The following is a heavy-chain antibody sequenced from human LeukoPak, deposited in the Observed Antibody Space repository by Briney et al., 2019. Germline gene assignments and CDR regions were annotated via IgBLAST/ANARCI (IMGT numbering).Heavy chain of an antibody. D-gene: IGHD3-22*01. CDR3: ARDYYDSSGHQGGFDY. CDR2: IKQDGSEK. CDR1: GFTFSSYW. J-gene: IGHJ4*02. Sequence: GGSLRLSCAASGFTFSSYWMSWVRQAPGKGLEWVANIKQDGSEKYYVDSVKDRFTISRDNAKNSLYLQMNSLRAEDTAVYYCARDYYDSSGHQGGFDYWGQGTLVTVSS. V-gene: IGHV3-7*01.